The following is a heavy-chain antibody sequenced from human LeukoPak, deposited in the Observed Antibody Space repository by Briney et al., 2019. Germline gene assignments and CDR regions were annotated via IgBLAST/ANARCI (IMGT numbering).Heavy chain of an antibody. CDR3: AKETDYGDYVDY. D-gene: IGHD4-17*01. J-gene: IGHJ4*02. CDR1: GFTFSSYG. Sequence: GRSLRLSCAASGFTFSSYGMHWVRQAPGKGLEWVAVIPYDGSNKYYADSVKGRFTISRDNSKNTLYLQMNSLRAEDTAVYYCAKETDYGDYVDYWGQGTLVTVSS. V-gene: IGHV3-30*18. CDR2: IPYDGSNK.